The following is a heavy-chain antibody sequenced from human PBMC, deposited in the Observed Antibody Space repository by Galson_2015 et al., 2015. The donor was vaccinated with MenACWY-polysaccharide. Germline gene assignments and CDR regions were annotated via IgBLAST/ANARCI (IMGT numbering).Heavy chain of an antibody. V-gene: IGHV1-8*01. J-gene: IGHJ2*01. Sequence: QSGAEVKKPGESLKISCKASGYTFTSYDINWVRQATGQGLEWMGWMNPNSGNTGYAQKFQGRVTMTRNTSISTAYMELSSLRSEDTAVYYCARLSLRFLEWSPWYFDLWGRGTLVTVSS. CDR1: GYTFTSYD. D-gene: IGHD3-3*01. CDR2: MNPNSGNT. CDR3: ARLSLRFLEWSPWYFDL.